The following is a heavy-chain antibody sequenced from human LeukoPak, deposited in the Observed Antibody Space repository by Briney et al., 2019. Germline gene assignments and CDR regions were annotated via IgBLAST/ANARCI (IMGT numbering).Heavy chain of an antibody. CDR2: IKQDGSEK. CDR1: GFTFSSYW. Sequence: PGGSLRLSCAASGFTFSSYWMSWVRQAPGKGVEWVANIKQDGSEKYYVDSVKGRFTISRDNAKNSLYLQMNSLRAEDTAVYYCAREEHDYVWGSYRRFDYWGQGTLVTVSS. V-gene: IGHV3-7*01. J-gene: IGHJ4*02. CDR3: AREEHDYVWGSYRRFDY. D-gene: IGHD3-16*02.